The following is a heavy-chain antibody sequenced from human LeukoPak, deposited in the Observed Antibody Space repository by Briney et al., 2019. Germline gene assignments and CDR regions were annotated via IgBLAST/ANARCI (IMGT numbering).Heavy chain of an antibody. CDR1: GFTVSSNY. J-gene: IGHJ4*02. CDR3: AKEGSYYGDSRGYFDY. Sequence: PGGSLRLSCAASGFTVSSNYMSWVRQAPGKGLEWVSVIYSGGSTYYADSVKGRFTISRDNSKNTLYLQMNSLRAEDTAVYYCAKEGSYYGDSRGYFDYWGQGTLVTVSS. CDR2: IYSGGST. D-gene: IGHD4-17*01. V-gene: IGHV3-66*01.